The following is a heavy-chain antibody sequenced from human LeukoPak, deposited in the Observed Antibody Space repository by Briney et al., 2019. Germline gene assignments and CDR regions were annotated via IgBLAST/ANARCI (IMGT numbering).Heavy chain of an antibody. D-gene: IGHD6-25*01. CDR1: GVSISSGGYY. J-gene: IGHJ4*02. V-gene: IGHV4-31*03. CDR3: ARVEENKAADY. CDR2: IYLSGST. Sequence: PSQTLSLTCTVSGVSISSGGYYWSCIRQHPGKGLEWIGYIYLSGSTYYNPYLKGRVAISVDTSKNQFYLKLSSVTAADTAVYYCARVEENKAADYWGQGTLVTVSS.